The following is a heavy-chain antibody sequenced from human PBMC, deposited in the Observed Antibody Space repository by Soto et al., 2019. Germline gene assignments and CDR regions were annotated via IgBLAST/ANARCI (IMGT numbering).Heavy chain of an antibody. V-gene: IGHV5-51*01. D-gene: IGHD6-6*01. CDR1: GYSFTSYW. J-gene: IGHJ6*02. CDR2: IYPGDSDT. Sequence: PGESLKISCQGSGYSFTSYWIGWVRQMPGKGLEWMGIIYPGDSDTRYSPSFQGQVTISADKSISTAYLQWSSLKASDTAMYYCARSSSSSWPYYYYGMDVWGQGTTVTVS. CDR3: ARSSSSSWPYYYYGMDV.